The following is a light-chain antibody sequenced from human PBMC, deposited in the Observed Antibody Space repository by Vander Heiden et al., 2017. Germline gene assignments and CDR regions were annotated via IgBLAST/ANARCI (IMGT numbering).Light chain of an antibody. CDR1: QSVSSSY. J-gene: IGKJ1*01. Sequence: EIVLTQSPRTLSLSPGESATLSCRASQSVSSSYLAWYQQKPGQAPRLLIYGASSRATGIPDRFSGSGSGTDFTLTISRLEPEDFAVYYCQQYGSSPPTFGQGTKVEIK. CDR3: QQYGSSPPT. CDR2: GAS. V-gene: IGKV3-20*01.